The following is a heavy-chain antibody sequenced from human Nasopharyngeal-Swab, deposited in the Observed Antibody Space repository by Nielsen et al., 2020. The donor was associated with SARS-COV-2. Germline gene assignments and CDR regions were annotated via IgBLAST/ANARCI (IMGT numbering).Heavy chain of an antibody. CDR2: IKQDGSEK. CDR3: ARHDRYCSGGSCYGENAFDI. CDR1: GFTFSSYW. J-gene: IGHJ3*02. V-gene: IGHV3-7*05. Sequence: GGSLRLSCAASGFTFSSYWMSWVRQAPGKGLEWVANIKQDGSEKYYVDSVKGRFTISRDNAKNSLYLQMNSLRAEDTAVYYCARHDRYCSGGSCYGENAFDIWGQGTMVTVSS. D-gene: IGHD2-15*01.